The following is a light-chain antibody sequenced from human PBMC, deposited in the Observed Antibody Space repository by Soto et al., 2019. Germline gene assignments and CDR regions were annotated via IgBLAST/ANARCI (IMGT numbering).Light chain of an antibody. CDR3: QQRSKEELT. CDR2: DAS. J-gene: IGKJ4*01. Sequence: EIVLTQSPATLSLSPGERATLSCRASQSVSSYLAWYQQKPGQAPRLLIYDASNRATGIPARFSGSGSWTDFTLTISSLEPEDFAVYYCQQRSKEELTFGGGTKVEIK. CDR1: QSVSSY. V-gene: IGKV3-11*01.